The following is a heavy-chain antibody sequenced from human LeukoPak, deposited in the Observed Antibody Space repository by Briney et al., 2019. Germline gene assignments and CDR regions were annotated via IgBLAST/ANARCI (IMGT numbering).Heavy chain of an antibody. CDR1: GGSFSGYY. CDR2: INHSLST. D-gene: IGHD3-10*01. J-gene: IGHJ4*02. V-gene: IGHV4-34*01. CDR3: ARGPFDGSGSYYKPRNFDY. Sequence: SETLSLTCAVYGGSFSGYYSSWIRQPPGKGLEWMGEINHSLSTNSNPSPKSRVTISVDTSKNQFSLKLSSVTAAATAVYYCARGPFDGSGSYYKPRNFDYWGQGTLVTVSS.